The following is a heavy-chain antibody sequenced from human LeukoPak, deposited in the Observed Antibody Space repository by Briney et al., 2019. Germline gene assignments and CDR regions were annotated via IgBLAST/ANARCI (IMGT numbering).Heavy chain of an antibody. Sequence: GESLRLSCAASGFTFSSYAMSWVRQAPGKEPEWVSGISGDGANKYYAGSLKGRVTISRDNSKNTAYLQMDSLRDEDAAVYYCAKEGEGYSYNPKTRPPTWGQGTLVTVSS. J-gene: IGHJ5*02. V-gene: IGHV3-23*01. CDR1: GFTFSSYA. CDR3: AKEGEGYSYNPKTRPPT. CDR2: ISGDGANK. D-gene: IGHD5-18*01.